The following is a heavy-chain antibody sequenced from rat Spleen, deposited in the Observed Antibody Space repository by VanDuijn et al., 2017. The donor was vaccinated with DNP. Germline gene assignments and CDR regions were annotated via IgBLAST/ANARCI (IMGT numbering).Heavy chain of an antibody. V-gene: IGHV5-22*01. J-gene: IGHJ4*01. CDR3: ARGEAMDA. CDR2: ISYDGGST. Sequence: EVQLVESGGGLVQPGRSLKLSCAASGFTFSDYYMAWVRQAPTKGLEWVAYISYDGGSTYYGDSVKGRFTISRDNAKSTLYLQMNSLRSEDMATYYCARGEAMDAWGQGTSVTVSS. CDR1: GFTFSDYY. D-gene: IGHD4-2*01.